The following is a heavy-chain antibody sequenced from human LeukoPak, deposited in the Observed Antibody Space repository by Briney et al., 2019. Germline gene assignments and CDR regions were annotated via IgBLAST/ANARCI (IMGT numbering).Heavy chain of an antibody. CDR3: ARDSRGAYNFDF. CDR1: GYTFTSYG. J-gene: IGHJ4*02. Sequence: ASVKVSCKASGYTFTSYGISWVRQAPGQGLEWMGWINPNSGGTKYAQKFQGRVTMTRDTSISTAYMDLSSLGSDDTAVYYCARDSRGAYNFDFWGQGTLVTVSS. CDR2: INPNSGGT. D-gene: IGHD3-10*01. V-gene: IGHV1-2*02.